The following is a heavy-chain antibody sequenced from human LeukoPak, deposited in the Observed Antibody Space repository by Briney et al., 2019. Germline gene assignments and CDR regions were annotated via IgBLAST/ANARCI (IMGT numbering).Heavy chain of an antibody. D-gene: IGHD3-16*02. J-gene: IGHJ4*02. CDR2: INHSGST. CDR3: ARAGYDYVWGSYRYGYFDY. CDR1: GGSFSGYY. Sequence: SETLSLTCAVYGGSFSGYYWSWIRQPPGKGLEWIGEINHSGSTNYNPSLKSRVTISVDTSKNQFSLKLSSVTAADTAVYYCARAGYDYVWGSYRYGYFDYWGQGTLVTVSP. V-gene: IGHV4-34*01.